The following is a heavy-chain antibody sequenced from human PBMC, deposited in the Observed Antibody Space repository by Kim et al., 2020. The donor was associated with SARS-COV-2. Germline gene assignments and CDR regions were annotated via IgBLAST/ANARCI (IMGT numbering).Heavy chain of an antibody. J-gene: IGHJ5*02. Sequence: SETLSLTCTVSGGSISSYYWSWIRQPPGKGLEWIGYIYYSGSTNYNPSLKSRVTISVDTSKNQFSLKLSSVTAADTAVYYCARDRGYDILTGPAGFDPRGQGTLVTVSS. CDR1: GGSISSYY. D-gene: IGHD3-9*01. V-gene: IGHV4-59*01. CDR2: IYYSGST. CDR3: ARDRGYDILTGPAGFDP.